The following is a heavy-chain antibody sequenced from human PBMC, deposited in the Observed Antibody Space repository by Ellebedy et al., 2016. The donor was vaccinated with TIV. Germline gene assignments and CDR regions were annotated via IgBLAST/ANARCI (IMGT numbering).Heavy chain of an antibody. J-gene: IGHJ5*02. V-gene: IGHV1-69*13. CDR2: IIPIFGTA. CDR3: AGAPYYYGSGRSSPFDP. Sequence: ASVKVSCKASGYTFTSYYMHWVRQAPGQGLEWMGGIIPIFGTANYAQKFQGRVTITADESTSTAYMELSSLRSEDTAVYYCAGAPYYYGSGRSSPFDPWGQGTLVTVSS. CDR1: GYTFTSYY. D-gene: IGHD3-10*01.